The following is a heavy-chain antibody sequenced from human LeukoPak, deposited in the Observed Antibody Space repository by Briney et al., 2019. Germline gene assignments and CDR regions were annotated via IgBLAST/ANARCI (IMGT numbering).Heavy chain of an antibody. Sequence: SETLSLTCAVYGGSFSGYYWSWIRQPPGKGLEWIGEINHSGSTNYNPSLKSRVTISVDTSKNQFSLKLSSVTAADTAVYYCARGGKAARIRYYYMDVWGKGTTVTVSS. CDR1: GGSFSGYY. CDR3: ARGGKAARIRYYYMDV. V-gene: IGHV4-34*01. D-gene: IGHD6-6*01. CDR2: INHSGST. J-gene: IGHJ6*03.